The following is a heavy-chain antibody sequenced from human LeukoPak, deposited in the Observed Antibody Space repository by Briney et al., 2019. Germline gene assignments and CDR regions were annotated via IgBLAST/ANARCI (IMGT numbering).Heavy chain of an antibody. Sequence: GGSLRLSCAASGITVSSNYMSWVRQAPGKGLEWVSVIYSGGSTYYADSVKGRFTISRDNSKNTLYLQMNSLRAEDTAVYYCARDRWGSSWYDAFDIWGQGTMVTVSS. D-gene: IGHD6-13*01. CDR1: GITVSSNY. J-gene: IGHJ3*02. V-gene: IGHV3-66*01. CDR2: IYSGGST. CDR3: ARDRWGSSWYDAFDI.